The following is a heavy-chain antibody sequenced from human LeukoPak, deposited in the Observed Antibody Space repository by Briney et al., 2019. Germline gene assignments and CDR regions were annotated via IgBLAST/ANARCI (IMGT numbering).Heavy chain of an antibody. CDR2: VIPIFATA. Sequence: SVKVSCKASGGTFSSYAISWVRQAPGQGLEWMGGVIPIFATANYARKFQDRVSITADESTSTAYMELSSLRSEDTAVYYCAREGSMGPYWGQGTLVTVSS. CDR1: GGTFSSYA. D-gene: IGHD2/OR15-2a*01. V-gene: IGHV1-69*01. CDR3: AREGSMGPY. J-gene: IGHJ4*02.